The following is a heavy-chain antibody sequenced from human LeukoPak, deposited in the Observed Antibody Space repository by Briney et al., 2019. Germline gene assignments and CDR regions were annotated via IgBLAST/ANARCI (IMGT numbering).Heavy chain of an antibody. V-gene: IGHV3-30*02. CDR2: IRYDGSNK. Sequence: GGSLRLSCAGSGFTFSSYGMHWVRQAPGKGLEWVAFIRYDGSNKYYADSVKGRFTISRDNSKNTLYLQMNSLRAEDTAVYYCAKDFSVYYYDSRVLDYWGQGTLVTVSS. D-gene: IGHD3-22*01. J-gene: IGHJ4*02. CDR1: GFTFSSYG. CDR3: AKDFSVYYYDSRVLDY.